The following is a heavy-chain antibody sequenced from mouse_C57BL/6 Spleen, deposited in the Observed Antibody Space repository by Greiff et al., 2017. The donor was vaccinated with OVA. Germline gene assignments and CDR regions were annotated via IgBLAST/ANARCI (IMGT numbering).Heavy chain of an antibody. CDR3: ARSQPTIVTRGFAY. V-gene: IGHV1-26*01. D-gene: IGHD2-5*01. J-gene: IGHJ3*01. CDR1: GYTFTDYY. Sequence: EVQLQQSGPELVKPGASVKISCKASGYTFTDYYMNWVKQSHGKSLEWIGDINPNNGGTSYNQKFKGKATLTVDKSSSTAYMELRSLTSEDSAVYYCARSQPTIVTRGFAYWGQGTLDTVSA. CDR2: INPNNGGT.